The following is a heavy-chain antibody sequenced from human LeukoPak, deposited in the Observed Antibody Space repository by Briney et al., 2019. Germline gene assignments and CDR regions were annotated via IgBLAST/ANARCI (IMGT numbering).Heavy chain of an antibody. CDR3: TRLGDNS. CDR1: GFSLSGSE. V-gene: IGHV3-73*01. J-gene: IGHJ4*02. CDR2: IRNKAINYAT. D-gene: IGHD2-21*01. Sequence: GGSLRLSCAASGFSLSGSEIHWVRQPSGKGLEWVGRIRNKAINYATAYAASVKDRFTISRDDSKNTAYLQMNSLKTEDTAVYYCTRLGDNSWGQGTLVTVSS.